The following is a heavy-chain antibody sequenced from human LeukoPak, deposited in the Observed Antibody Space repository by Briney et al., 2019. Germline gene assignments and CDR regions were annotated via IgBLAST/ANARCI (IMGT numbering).Heavy chain of an antibody. V-gene: IGHV4-39*01. D-gene: IGHD6-19*01. Sequence: SETLSLTCTVSGGSISSSSYFWGWIRQPPGRGLEWIGSIYYSGTTYYNSSLKSRVTLSVDTSKNQFSLKLSSVTAADTAVCYCARLVGSAWHEDCWGQGTLVTVSS. CDR3: ARLVGSAWHEDC. CDR2: IYYSGTT. CDR1: GGSISSSSYF. J-gene: IGHJ4*02.